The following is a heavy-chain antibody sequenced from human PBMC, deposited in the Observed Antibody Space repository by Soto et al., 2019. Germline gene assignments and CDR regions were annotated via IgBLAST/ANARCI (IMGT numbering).Heavy chain of an antibody. J-gene: IGHJ6*02. CDR3: ARADCSGGSCYSDGDYGMDV. CDR1: GGSVSSGSYY. Sequence: QVQLQESGPGLVKPSETLSLTCTVSGGSVSSGSYYWSWIRQPPGKGLEWIGYIYYSGSTNYNPSLKRRVTISVDTSKNQFSRKLSSVTAADTAVYYCARADCSGGSCYSDGDYGMDVWGQGTTVTVSS. CDR2: IYYSGST. V-gene: IGHV4-61*01. D-gene: IGHD2-15*01.